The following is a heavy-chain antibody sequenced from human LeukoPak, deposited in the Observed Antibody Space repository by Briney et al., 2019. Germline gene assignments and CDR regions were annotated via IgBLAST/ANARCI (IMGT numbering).Heavy chain of an antibody. J-gene: IGHJ4*02. V-gene: IGHV4-39*01. D-gene: IGHD2-2*01. Sequence: SETLSLTCTVSGGSISSSSSYWGWIRQPPGKGLEWIGSIYHSGSTYYNPSLKSRVTISVDTSKNQFSLKLSSVTAADTAVYYCARHRPREGLVVVPAALGYWGQGTLVTVSS. CDR2: IYHSGST. CDR3: ARHRPREGLVVVPAALGY. CDR1: GGSISSSSSY.